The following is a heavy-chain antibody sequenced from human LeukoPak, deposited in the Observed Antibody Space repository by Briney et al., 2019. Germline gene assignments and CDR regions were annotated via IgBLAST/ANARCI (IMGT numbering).Heavy chain of an antibody. V-gene: IGHV3-30*18. J-gene: IGHJ4*02. CDR3: AKDRHFYGAGTYYNLDY. D-gene: IGHD3-10*01. CDR2: ISYDGSTK. CDR1: GFLFSTHC. Sequence: PGRSLRLSCAASGFLFSTHCMHWVRQAPGKGLEWVSLISYDGSTKYYADSVEGRFTISRDNSKSTLYLQLNSLRVEDTAVYYCAKDRHFYGAGTYYNLDYWGQGTLVTVSS.